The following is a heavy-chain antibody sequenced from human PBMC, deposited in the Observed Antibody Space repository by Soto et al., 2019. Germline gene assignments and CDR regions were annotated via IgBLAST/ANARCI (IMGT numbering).Heavy chain of an antibody. CDR1: GYTFTSYA. D-gene: IGHD6-19*01. J-gene: IGHJ4*02. V-gene: IGHV1-3*01. CDR3: ARAYSSGWPLDY. CDR2: INAGNGNT. Sequence: GASVKVSCKASGYTFTSYAMHWVRQAPGQRLEWMGWINAGNGNTKYSQKFQGRVTITRDTSAGTAYMELSSLRSEDTAVYYCARAYSSGWPLDYWGQGTLVTVSS.